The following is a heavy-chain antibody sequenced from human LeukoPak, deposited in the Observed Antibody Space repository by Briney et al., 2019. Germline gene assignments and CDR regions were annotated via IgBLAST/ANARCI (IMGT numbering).Heavy chain of an antibody. J-gene: IGHJ6*02. D-gene: IGHD6-13*01. V-gene: IGHV3-30-3*01. CDR3: ARVVSAGVLGYYYGMDV. Sequence: GGSLRLSCAASGFTFSSYAMHWDRQAPGKGLEWVAVISYDGSNKYYADSVKGRFTISRDNSKNTLYLQMNSLRAEDTAVYYCARVVSAGVLGYYYGMDVWGQGTTVTVSS. CDR1: GFTFSSYA. CDR2: ISYDGSNK.